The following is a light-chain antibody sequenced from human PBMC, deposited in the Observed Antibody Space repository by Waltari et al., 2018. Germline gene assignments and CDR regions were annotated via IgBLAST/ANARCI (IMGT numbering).Light chain of an antibody. CDR1: QSVTSSY. Sequence: EIVLTQSPGTLSLSPGERATLSCRASQSVTSSYLAWYQQKPGQAPRLLMYGASSRATGIPDRFSGSGSGTDFILTISRLEPEDFAVYYCQQYGSSPPLTFGGGTKVEIK. J-gene: IGKJ4*01. V-gene: IGKV3-20*01. CDR2: GAS. CDR3: QQYGSSPPLT.